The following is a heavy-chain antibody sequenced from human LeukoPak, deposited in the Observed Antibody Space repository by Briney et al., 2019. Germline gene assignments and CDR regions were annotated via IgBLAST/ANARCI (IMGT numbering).Heavy chain of an antibody. CDR1: GFTFSSYG. CDR3: ARVVSGYHFDY. CDR2: ISGSGGNT. V-gene: IGHV3-23*01. D-gene: IGHD5-12*01. J-gene: IGHJ4*02. Sequence: GGSLRLSCAASGFTFSSYGMSWVRRAPGKGPEWVSGISGSGGNTYYADSVKGRFTISRDNSQNTLYLQMNTLRAEDTAVYYCARVVSGYHFDYWGQGTLVTVSS.